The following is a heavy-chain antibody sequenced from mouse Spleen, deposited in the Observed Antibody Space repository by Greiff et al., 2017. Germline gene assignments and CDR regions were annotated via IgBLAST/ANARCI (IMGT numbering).Heavy chain of an antibody. J-gene: IGHJ1*01. CDR3: ARSTYGYENWYFDV. Sequence: VKLQESGAELVKPGASVKISCKASGYAFSSYWMNWVKQRPGKGLEWIGQIYPGDGDTNYNGKFKGKATLTADKSSSTAYMQLSSLTSEDSAVYYCARSTYGYENWYFDVWGAGTTVTVSS. CDR1: GYAFSSYW. D-gene: IGHD1-2*01. V-gene: IGHV1-80*01. CDR2: IYPGDGDT.